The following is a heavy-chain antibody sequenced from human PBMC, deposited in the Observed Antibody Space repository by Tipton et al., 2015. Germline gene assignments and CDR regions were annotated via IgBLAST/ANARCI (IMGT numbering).Heavy chain of an antibody. CDR2: IYHSGSN. J-gene: IGHJ4*02. V-gene: IGHV4-4*02. Sequence: TLSLTCTVSAGSISSSFWWSWVRQPPGKGLEWIAEIYHSGSNNYNPSLKSRDSISVDKSKNQFSLKLSSVTAADTAVYYCAGHYDFWSGYLDYWGQVTLVTVSS. CDR3: AGHYDFWSGYLDY. D-gene: IGHD3-3*01. CDR1: AGSISSSFW.